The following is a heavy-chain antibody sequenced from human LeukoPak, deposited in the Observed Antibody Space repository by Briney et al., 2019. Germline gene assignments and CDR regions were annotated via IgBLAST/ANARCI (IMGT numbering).Heavy chain of an antibody. V-gene: IGHV4-59*12. D-gene: IGHD3-9*01. Sequence: SGTLSLTFAVSGGSISSYYWSGIRQPPGKGRGGSGYIYYSGSTNYNPSLKSRVTMSVDTSKTQFSLKLSSVTAADTAVYYCARGGLRYFDWSSPNYYYYYMDVWGKGTTVTISS. CDR2: IYYSGST. J-gene: IGHJ6*03. CDR3: ARGGLRYFDWSSPNYYYYYMDV. CDR1: GGSISSYY.